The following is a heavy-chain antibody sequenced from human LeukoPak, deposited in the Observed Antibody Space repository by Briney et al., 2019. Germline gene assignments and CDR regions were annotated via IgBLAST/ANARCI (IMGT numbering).Heavy chain of an antibody. CDR2: IYYSGST. J-gene: IGHJ3*02. CDR1: GGSISSGDYY. D-gene: IGHD3-22*01. V-gene: IGHV4-30-4*01. Sequence: SQTLSLTCTVSGGSISSGDYYWSWIRQPPGKGLEWIGYIYYSGSTYYNPSLKSRVTISVDTSKNQFSLKLSSVTAADTAVYYCASRPSGLGTFDIWGQGTMVTVPS. CDR3: ASRPSGLGTFDI.